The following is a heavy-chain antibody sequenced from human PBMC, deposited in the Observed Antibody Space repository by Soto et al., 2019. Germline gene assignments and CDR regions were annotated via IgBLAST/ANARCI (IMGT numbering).Heavy chain of an antibody. CDR3: ARGVTTVTTIDY. J-gene: IGHJ4*02. Sequence: QLQLQESGSGLVKPSQTLSLTCAVSDGSISSGGYSWSWIRQPPGKGLEWIGYIYHSGSTYYNPSLKSRVTISVDRSKNQFSLKLSSVTAADTAVYYCARGVTTVTTIDYWGQGTLVTVSS. CDR1: DGSISSGGYS. V-gene: IGHV4-30-2*01. CDR2: IYHSGST. D-gene: IGHD4-17*01.